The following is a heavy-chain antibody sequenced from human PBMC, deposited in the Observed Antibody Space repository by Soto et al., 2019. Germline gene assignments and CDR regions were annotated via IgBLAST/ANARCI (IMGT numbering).Heavy chain of an antibody. CDR3: ARGLITGSQYWGGWYYHDS. V-gene: IGHV4-34*01. J-gene: IGHJ4*02. CDR2: INHSGSA. Sequence: KGLQWIGQINHSGSANYNPSLKSRVTISVHTSNSQFSLELSSVTAADTAVYYCARGLITGSQYWGGWYYHDSRGQGTPDPVS. D-gene: IGHD1-26*01.